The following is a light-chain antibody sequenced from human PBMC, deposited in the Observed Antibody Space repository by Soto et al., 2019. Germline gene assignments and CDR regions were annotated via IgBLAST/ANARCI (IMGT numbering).Light chain of an antibody. J-gene: IGKJ1*01. V-gene: IGKV1-5*01. Sequence: DIQMTQSPSTLSASVGDRVTITCRTSQSISSWFAWYQQTPEEARKLLIYEASSFASGVPTRFSGSGAGTEFTLTISSLQADDVATYCCQQYNSYPRTFGQGTKVDIK. CDR3: QQYNSYPRT. CDR1: QSISSW. CDR2: EAS.